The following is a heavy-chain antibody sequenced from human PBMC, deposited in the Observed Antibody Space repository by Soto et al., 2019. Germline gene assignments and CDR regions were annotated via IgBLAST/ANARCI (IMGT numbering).Heavy chain of an antibody. CDR1: GFTVSSNH. J-gene: IGHJ5*01. CDR3: TRDPGPLHDYGRDS. CDR2: IYSGGGTT. V-gene: IGHV3-66*01. Sequence: PGGSLRLSCAASGFTVSSNHMSWVRQAPGKGLEWVSVIYSGGGTTYYADSAKGRFTISRDNSKNTLYLQMNSLRVEDTAVYYCTRDPGPLHDYGRDSWGQGTLVTVSS. D-gene: IGHD4-17*01.